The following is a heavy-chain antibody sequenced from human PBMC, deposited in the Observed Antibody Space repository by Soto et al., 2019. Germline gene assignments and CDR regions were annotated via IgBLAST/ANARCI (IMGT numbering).Heavy chain of an antibody. CDR3: ARLLAAAAPGAFDI. CDR1: GYSFTSYW. V-gene: IGHV5-51*01. CDR2: IYPGDSDT. J-gene: IGHJ3*02. Sequence: GESLKISCKGSGYSFTSYWIGWVRQMPGKGLEWMGIIYPGDSDTRYSPSFQGQVTISADKSISTAYLQWSSLRASDTAMYYCARLLAAAAPGAFDIGGQGKMVTVSS. D-gene: IGHD6-13*01.